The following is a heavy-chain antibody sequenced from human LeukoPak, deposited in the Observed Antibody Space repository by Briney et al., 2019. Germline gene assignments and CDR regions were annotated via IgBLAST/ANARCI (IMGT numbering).Heavy chain of an antibody. D-gene: IGHD3-10*01. CDR1: GFTFSSYV. CDR2: ISYDGSNE. J-gene: IGHJ6*03. Sequence: PGGSLRLSCAASGFTFSSYVMHWVRQAPGKGLEWVAIISYDGSNEYYADSVKGRFTISRDNSKNTLYLQMNSLRAEDTAVYYCAKDGNYYGSGSYDIYYYYYMDVWGKGTTVTISS. V-gene: IGHV3-30*04. CDR3: AKDGNYYGSGSYDIYYYYYMDV.